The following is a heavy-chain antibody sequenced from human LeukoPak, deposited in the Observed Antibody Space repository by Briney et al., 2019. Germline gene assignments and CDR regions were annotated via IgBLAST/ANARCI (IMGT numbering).Heavy chain of an antibody. V-gene: IGHV4-39*07. CDR2: IYYSGST. CDR3: ARGTMAAGFDP. J-gene: IGHJ5*02. Sequence: SETLSLTCTVSGGSISSGSYYWGWIRQPPGKGLEWIGSIYYSGSTYYNPSLKSRVTISVDTSKNQFSLRLSSVTAADTAVYYCARGTMAAGFDPWGQGTLVTVSS. D-gene: IGHD4/OR15-4a*01. CDR1: GGSISSGSYY.